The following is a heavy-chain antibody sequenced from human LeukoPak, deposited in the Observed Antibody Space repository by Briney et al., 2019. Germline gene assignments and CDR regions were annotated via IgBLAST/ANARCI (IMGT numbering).Heavy chain of an antibody. CDR2: ISYDGRNK. D-gene: IGHD3-16*01. V-gene: IGHV3-30*04. Sequence: GGALRLSCAASAFTFSSYNMHWVRQAPGKGLEWVALISYDGRNKYYADSVKGRFTISRDNSKNTLYLQMKSLRSEDTAEYYCANRPRGGDGFDVWGQGTMVTLSS. J-gene: IGHJ3*01. CDR3: ANRPRGGDGFDV. CDR1: AFTFSSYN.